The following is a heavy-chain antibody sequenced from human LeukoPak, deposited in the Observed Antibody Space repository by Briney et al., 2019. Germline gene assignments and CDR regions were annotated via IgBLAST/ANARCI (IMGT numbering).Heavy chain of an antibody. V-gene: IGHV4-39*02. Sequence: SETLSLTCSVFGGSISTTTYYWVWIRQPPGRGLDCIASIHYTGRAYYNPSLRSRVTLSADTSKNHFSLKISSVTAADTAGYYCASHFDNGYYKKTFDIWGQGTMVTVSS. D-gene: IGHD4-17*01. CDR1: GGSISTTTYY. J-gene: IGHJ3*02. CDR2: IHYTGRA. CDR3: ASHFDNGYYKKTFDI.